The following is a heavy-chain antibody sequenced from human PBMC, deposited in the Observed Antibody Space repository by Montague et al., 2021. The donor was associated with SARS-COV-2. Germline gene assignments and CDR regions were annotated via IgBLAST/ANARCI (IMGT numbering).Heavy chain of an antibody. V-gene: IGHV6-1*01. J-gene: IGHJ4*01. CDR2: TYYRSKWYN. CDR3: ARVPVGSKYYFDF. CDR1: GDSVSSNIAT. D-gene: IGHD2-2*01. Sequence: CAISGDSVSSNIATWNWNRQSPSRGLDWLGRTYYRSKWYNDYAESVKSRITIDPDTSKNQFSLHLNSVTPEDTAVYYCARVPVGSKYYFDFWGQGTLVTVSS.